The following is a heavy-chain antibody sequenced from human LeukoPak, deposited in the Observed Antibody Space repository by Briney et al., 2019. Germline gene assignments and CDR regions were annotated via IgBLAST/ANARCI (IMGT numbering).Heavy chain of an antibody. J-gene: IGHJ6*02. D-gene: IGHD2-15*01. CDR1: GYTFTSYD. V-gene: IGHV1-8*01. CDR2: MNPNSGNT. CDR3: ARGDRRDRYCSGGSCYSEEPYYYYGMDV. Sequence: ASVKVPCKASGYTFTSYDINWVRQATGQGLEWMGWMNPNSGNTGYAQKFQGRVTMTRNTSISTAYMELSSLRSEDTAVYYCARGDRRDRYCSGGSCYSEEPYYYYGMDVWGQGTTVTVSS.